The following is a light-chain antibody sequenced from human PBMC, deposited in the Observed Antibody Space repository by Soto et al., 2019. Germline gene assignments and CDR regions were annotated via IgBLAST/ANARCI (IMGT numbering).Light chain of an antibody. V-gene: IGKV1-5*03. CDR3: QKYNSVPLT. CDR1: QSISSW. Sequence: DIQMTHSPSTLSASVGDRVTITCRASQSISSWLAWYQQKPGKAPKLLIYKASSLQSGVPSRFSGSGSGADFTLTISSLQPEDVATYYCQKYNSVPLTFGGGTKVEIK. J-gene: IGKJ4*01. CDR2: KAS.